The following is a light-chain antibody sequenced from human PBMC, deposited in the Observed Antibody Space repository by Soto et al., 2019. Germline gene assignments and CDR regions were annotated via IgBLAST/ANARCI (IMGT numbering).Light chain of an antibody. J-gene: IGLJ1*01. V-gene: IGLV2-14*01. CDR2: EVS. CDR1: SSDVGDYNY. CDR3: SSYTSSSNYV. Sequence: QSVLTQPASVSGSPGQSITISCTGTSSDVGDYNYVSWYQQHPGKAPKLMIYEVSNRPSGVSNRFSGSKSGNTASLTISGLQAEDEADYYCSSYTSSSNYVFGTGTQLTVL.